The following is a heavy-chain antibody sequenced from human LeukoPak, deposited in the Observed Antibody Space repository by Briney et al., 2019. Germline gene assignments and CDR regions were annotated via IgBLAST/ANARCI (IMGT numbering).Heavy chain of an antibody. J-gene: IGHJ4*02. CDR2: IRYDGTNK. CDR1: GFTFSIYG. Sequence: PGGSLRLSCAASGFTFSIYGMHWVRQAPGKGLEWVAFIRYDGTNKYNAHSVKGQFTISRDNSKNTMFLQMNSLRPEDTAVYYLSKYSTNYADCGRPDVWGQGRLVTVSS. D-gene: IGHD2-21*02. CDR3: SKYSTNYADCGRPDV. V-gene: IGHV3-30*02.